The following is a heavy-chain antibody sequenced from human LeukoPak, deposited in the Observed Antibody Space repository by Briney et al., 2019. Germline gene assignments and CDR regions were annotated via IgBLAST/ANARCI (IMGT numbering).Heavy chain of an antibody. J-gene: IGHJ6*03. V-gene: IGHV1-2*02. CDR3: ARDSSSSSEFVYCYYYYYMDV. CDR2: INPNSGGT. D-gene: IGHD6-6*01. Sequence: ASVKVSCKASGYTFTGYYMHWVRQAPGQGLEWMGWINPNSGGTNYAQKFQGRVTMTRDTSVSTAYMELSRLRSDDTAVYYCARDSSSSSEFVYCYYYYYMDVWGKGTTVTVPS. CDR1: GYTFTGYY.